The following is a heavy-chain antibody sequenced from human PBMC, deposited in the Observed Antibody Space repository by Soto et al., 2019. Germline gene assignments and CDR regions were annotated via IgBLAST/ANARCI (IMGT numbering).Heavy chain of an antibody. D-gene: IGHD3-3*01. CDR2: MNPNSGNT. CDR1: GYSFTSYS. CDR3: ARGRYDCWSGYSRAQYGLDV. Sequence: PVELTSNAAGYSFTSYSSDWLRHSTEQGLEWMGWMNPNSGNTGYAQKFQGRVTMTRNTSISTAYMELSSLRSEDTAVYYCARGRYDCWSGYSRAQYGLDVWGEGLMVT. V-gene: IGHV1-8*01. J-gene: IGHJ6*02.